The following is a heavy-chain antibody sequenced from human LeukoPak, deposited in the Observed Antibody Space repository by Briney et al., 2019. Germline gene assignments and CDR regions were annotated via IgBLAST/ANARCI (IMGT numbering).Heavy chain of an antibody. V-gene: IGHV1-18*01. Sequence: ASVKVSCKASGYTFTSYGISWVRQAPGQGLEWMGWISAYNGNTNYVQKLQGRVTMTTDTSTSTAYMELRSLRSDDTAVYYCARRYYDSSGYYYFDYWGQGTLVTVSS. J-gene: IGHJ4*02. CDR3: ARRYYDSSGYYYFDY. D-gene: IGHD3-22*01. CDR2: ISAYNGNT. CDR1: GYTFTSYG.